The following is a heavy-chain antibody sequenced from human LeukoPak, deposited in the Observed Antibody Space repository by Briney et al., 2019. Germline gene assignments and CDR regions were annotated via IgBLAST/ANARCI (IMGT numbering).Heavy chain of an antibody. CDR3: ARTRLIYSGGAFDI. Sequence: GESLKISCKGSRYSFTSYWIGWVRQMPGKGLEWTGIIYPGDSDTRYSPSFEGQVTISADKSISTAYLQWSSLKASDTAMYYCARTRLIYSGGAFDIWGQGTMVTVSS. CDR2: IYPGDSDT. V-gene: IGHV5-51*01. J-gene: IGHJ3*02. CDR1: RYSFTSYW. D-gene: IGHD2-15*01.